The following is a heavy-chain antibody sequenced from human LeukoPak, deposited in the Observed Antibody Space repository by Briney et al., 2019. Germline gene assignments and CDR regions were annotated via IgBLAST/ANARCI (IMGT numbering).Heavy chain of an antibody. V-gene: IGHV4-38-2*02. Sequence: PSETLSLTCTVSGYSIRSTYYWGWIRQPPGKGPEWIGGMYHGGTPFYNPSLKSRVTISVDTSKNHFSLKLTSVTAADTAVYYCARQTYDSGRLYYTYWGQGTLVTVSS. J-gene: IGHJ4*02. CDR3: ARQTYDSGRLYYTY. D-gene: IGHD3-10*01. CDR2: MYHGGTP. CDR1: GYSIRSTYY.